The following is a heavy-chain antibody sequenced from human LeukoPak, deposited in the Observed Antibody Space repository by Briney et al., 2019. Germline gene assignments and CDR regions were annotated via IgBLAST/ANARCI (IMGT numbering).Heavy chain of an antibody. CDR2: IHYDGSNK. J-gene: IGHJ4*02. CDR1: GFTFSNYG. CDR3: ARVLVGAFLEIDY. V-gene: IGHV3-30*02. Sequence: GGSLRLSCAASGFTFSNYGMHWVRQAPGKGLDWVAFIHYDGSNKYYADSVKGRFTISRDDSKNTLYLQMNSLRAEDTAVYYCARVLVGAFLEIDYWGQGTLVTISS. D-gene: IGHD1-26*01.